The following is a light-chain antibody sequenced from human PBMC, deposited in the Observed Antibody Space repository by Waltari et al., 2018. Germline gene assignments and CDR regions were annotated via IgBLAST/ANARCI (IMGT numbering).Light chain of an antibody. CDR1: QSLLHSNGYNF. V-gene: IGKV2-28*01. CDR3: MQALQTPNT. J-gene: IGKJ2*01. CDR2: LGS. Sequence: DIVMTQSPLSLPVTPGEPASISCRSSQSLLHSNGYNFLDWYLQKPWQSPQLLIYLGSNRASGVPDRFSGSGSGTDFTLKISRVEAEDVGVYYCMQALQTPNTFGQGTKLEI.